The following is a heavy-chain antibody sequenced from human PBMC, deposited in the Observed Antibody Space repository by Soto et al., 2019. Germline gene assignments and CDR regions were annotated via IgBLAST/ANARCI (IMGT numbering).Heavy chain of an antibody. J-gene: IGHJ6*02. Sequence: GSLRLSCTASGFTFGDYAMSWVRQAPGKGLEWVGFIRSKAYGGTTEYAASVKGRFTISRDDSKSIAYLQMNSLKTEDTAVYYCTRETYSGYDYYYGMDVWGQGTTVTVSS. CDR1: GFTFGDYA. CDR3: TRETYSGYDYYYGMDV. V-gene: IGHV3-49*04. D-gene: IGHD5-12*01. CDR2: IRSKAYGGTT.